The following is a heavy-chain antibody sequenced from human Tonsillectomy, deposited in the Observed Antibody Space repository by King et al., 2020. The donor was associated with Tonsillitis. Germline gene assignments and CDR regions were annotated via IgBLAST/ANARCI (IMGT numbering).Heavy chain of an antibody. CDR2: INVDGSST. V-gene: IGHV3-74*01. Sequence: VQLVESGGGSAQPGGSLRLSCGASGFTFSNYWMNWVRQAPGKGLVWVSRINVDGSSTRYADSVKGRFTISRDNAKNTLYLRMNSLRVEDTAVYYCARDDGDYEGIVFDVGGQGTMVTVSS. D-gene: IGHD4-17*01. CDR1: GFTFSNYW. CDR3: ARDDGDYEGIVFDV. J-gene: IGHJ3*01.